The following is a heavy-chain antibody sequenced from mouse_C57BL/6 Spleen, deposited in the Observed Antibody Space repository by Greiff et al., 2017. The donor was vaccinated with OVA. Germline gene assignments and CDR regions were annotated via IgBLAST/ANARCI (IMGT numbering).Heavy chain of an antibody. CDR1: GFNIKDYY. V-gene: IGHV14-2*01. CDR2: IDPEDGDT. Sequence: VQLQQSGAELVKPGASVKLSCKASGFNIKDYYMHWVKQRTEQGLEWIGRIDPEDGDTKYAPNFQGTATITSDKSSNTAYLQLSSLTSEDTAVDYCAREEGNYFDYWGQGTTLTVSS. CDR3: AREEGNYFDY. J-gene: IGHJ2*01.